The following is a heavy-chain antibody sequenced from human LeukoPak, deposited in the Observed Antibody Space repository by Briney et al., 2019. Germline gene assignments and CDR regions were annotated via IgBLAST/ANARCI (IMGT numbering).Heavy chain of an antibody. CDR1: GGTFSSYA. J-gene: IGHJ4*02. V-gene: IGHV1-69*05. Sequence: SVKVSCKASGGTFSSYAISWVRQAPGQGLEWMGGIIPIFGTANYAQKFQGRVTMTRDTSISTAYMELSRLRSGDTAVYYCARVRSYYADYYFDPWGQGTLVTVSS. D-gene: IGHD1-26*01. CDR2: IIPIFGTA. CDR3: ARVRSYYADYYFDP.